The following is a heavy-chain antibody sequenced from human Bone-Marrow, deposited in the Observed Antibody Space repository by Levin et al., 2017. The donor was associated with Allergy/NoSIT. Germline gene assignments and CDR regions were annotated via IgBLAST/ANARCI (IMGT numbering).Heavy chain of an antibody. J-gene: IGHJ6*02. CDR3: ARDIVTMVRGVISYYYYGMDV. D-gene: IGHD3-10*01. CDR1: GFTFSSYG. Sequence: GGSLRLSCAASGFTFSSYGMHWVRQAPGKGLEWVAVIWYDGSNKYYADSVKGRFTISRDNSKNTLYLQMNSLRAEDTAVYYCARDIVTMVRGVISYYYYGMDVWGQGTTVTVSS. V-gene: IGHV3-33*01. CDR2: IWYDGSNK.